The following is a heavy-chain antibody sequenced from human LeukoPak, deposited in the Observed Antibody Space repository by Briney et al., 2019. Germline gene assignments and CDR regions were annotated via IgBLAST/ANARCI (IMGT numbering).Heavy chain of an antibody. CDR3: ARVLLWFGEPLHAFDI. CDR2: ISSSSSYI. J-gene: IGHJ3*02. Sequence: SGGSLRLSCAASGFTFSSYSMIWVRHAPGKGLEWVSSISSSSSYIYYADSVKGRFTISRDNAKNSLYLQMNSLRAEDTAVYYCARVLLWFGEPLHAFDIWGQGTMVTVSS. D-gene: IGHD3-10*01. V-gene: IGHV3-21*01. CDR1: GFTFSSYS.